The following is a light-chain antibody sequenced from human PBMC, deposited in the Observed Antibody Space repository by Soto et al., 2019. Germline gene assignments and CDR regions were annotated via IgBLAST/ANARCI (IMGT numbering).Light chain of an antibody. Sequence: DIVMTQSPDSLALSLGERATIHCKSSQSISYSSINKNYLAWYKQRPGQPPKVLFYWASTRQSGVPDRLSASGSGTDFTLIITSLQEEDVAVYYCQQYFSSPLTFGGGTKVDIK. CDR3: QQYFSSPLT. V-gene: IGKV4-1*01. CDR2: WAS. J-gene: IGKJ4*01. CDR1: QSISYSSINKNY.